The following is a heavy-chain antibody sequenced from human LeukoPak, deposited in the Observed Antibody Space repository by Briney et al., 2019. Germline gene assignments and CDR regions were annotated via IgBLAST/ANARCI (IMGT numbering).Heavy chain of an antibody. J-gene: IGHJ3*02. Sequence: SETLSLTCTVSGGSMNSYYWSWIRQPPGKGLEWIGCIHYSGSTNYNPSLKSRVTISVDTSKNQFSLKVTSVTAADTAIYYCARDAWDDYNWSAFDIWGQGTMVSVSS. V-gene: IGHV4-59*01. CDR1: GGSMNSYY. CDR2: IHYSGST. D-gene: IGHD5-24*01. CDR3: ARDAWDDYNWSAFDI.